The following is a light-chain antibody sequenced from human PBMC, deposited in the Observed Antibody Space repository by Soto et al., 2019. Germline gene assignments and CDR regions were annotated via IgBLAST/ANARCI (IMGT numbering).Light chain of an antibody. J-gene: IGLJ1*01. CDR1: SSDVGGYNY. V-gene: IGLV2-8*01. CDR3: SSYGGYNNVV. CDR2: EVN. Sequence: QSALTQPPSASGSPGQSVTISCTGTSSDVGGYNYVSWFQQHPGKAPKLIIHEVNQRPSGVPDRFSGSKSGNTASLTVSGLQAEDEGTYYCSSYGGYNNVVFGTG.